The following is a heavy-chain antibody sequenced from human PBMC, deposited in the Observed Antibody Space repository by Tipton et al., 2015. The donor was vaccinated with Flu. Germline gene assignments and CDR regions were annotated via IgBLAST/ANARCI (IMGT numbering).Heavy chain of an antibody. CDR3: ARVYYDSSGYTDAFDI. J-gene: IGHJ3*02. D-gene: IGHD3-22*01. Sequence: TLSLTCTVSGGSISSYYWSWIRQPPGKGLEWIGYIYYSGSTNYNPSLKSRVTISVDTSKNQFSLKLSSVTAADTAVYYCARVYYDSSGYTDAFDIWGQGTMVTVS. CDR1: GGSISSYY. V-gene: IGHV4-59*01. CDR2: IYYSGST.